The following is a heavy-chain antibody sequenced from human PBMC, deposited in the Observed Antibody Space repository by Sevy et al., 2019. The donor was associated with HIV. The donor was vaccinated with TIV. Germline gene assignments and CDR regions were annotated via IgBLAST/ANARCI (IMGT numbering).Heavy chain of an antibody. Sequence: ASVKVSCKASGGSLSNYGINWVQQAAGQGLEWMGGIIPRPGLANYAQKFRDRVTITADESTNTVYMEVRRLRFEDTGVYYCASDRPCGGDCYFFDSWGQGTLVTVSS. J-gene: IGHJ4*02. CDR1: GGSLSNYG. CDR2: IIPRPGLA. CDR3: ASDRPCGGDCYFFDS. V-gene: IGHV1-69*10. D-gene: IGHD2-21*02.